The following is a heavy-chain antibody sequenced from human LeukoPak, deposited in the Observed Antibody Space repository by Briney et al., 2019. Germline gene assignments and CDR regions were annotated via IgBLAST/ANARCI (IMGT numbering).Heavy chain of an antibody. J-gene: IGHJ4*02. CDR2: IYYSGST. D-gene: IGHD5-18*01. Sequence: SETLSLTCTVSGGSISSSSYYWSWIRQPPGKGLEWIGYIYYSGSTNYNPSLKSRVTISVDTSKNQFSLKLSSVTAADTAVYYCARAGQLRGYSYGYFDYWGQGTLVTVSS. V-gene: IGHV4-61*01. CDR3: ARAGQLRGYSYGYFDY. CDR1: GGSISSSSYY.